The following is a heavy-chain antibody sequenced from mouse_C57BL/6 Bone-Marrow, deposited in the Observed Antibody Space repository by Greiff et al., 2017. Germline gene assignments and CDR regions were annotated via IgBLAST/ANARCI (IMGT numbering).Heavy chain of an antibody. J-gene: IGHJ2*01. V-gene: IGHV1-81*01. CDR2: IYPRSGNT. Sequence: VQLQESGAELARPGASVKLSCKASGYTFTSYGISWVKQRTGQGLEWIGEIYPRSGNTYYNEKFKGKATLTADKSSSTAYMELRSLTSEDSAVYFCAREGWLLRGGYYFDYWGQGTTLTVSS. CDR1: GYTFTSYG. CDR3: AREGWLLRGGYYFDY. D-gene: IGHD2-3*01.